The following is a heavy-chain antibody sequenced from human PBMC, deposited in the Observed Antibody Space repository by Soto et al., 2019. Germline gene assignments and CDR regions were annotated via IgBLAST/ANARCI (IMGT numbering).Heavy chain of an antibody. Sequence: QVQLVQSGAEVKKPGASVKVSCKASGYTFTSYDINWVRQAPGQGLEWMGWMNPNSGNTGYAQKFQGRVTMTRNTSISTAYRELSSLRSEGAAVSYCAREKSGYYDCWGQGTLVTVSS. CDR3: AREKSGYYDC. CDR1: GYTFTSYD. CDR2: MNPNSGNT. J-gene: IGHJ4*02. V-gene: IGHV1-8*01. D-gene: IGHD3-3*01.